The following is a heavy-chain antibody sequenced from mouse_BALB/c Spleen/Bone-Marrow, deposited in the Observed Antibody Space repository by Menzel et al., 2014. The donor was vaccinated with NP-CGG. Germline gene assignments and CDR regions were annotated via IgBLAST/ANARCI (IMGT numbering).Heavy chain of an antibody. CDR3: ARLGYYGWFAY. CDR2: INPESNTI. Sequence: EVKLVESGGGLVQPGGSLKLSCAASGFDFSRYWMSWVRQAPGKGLQWIGEINPESNTINYTPSLKDKFIISRDNAKNTLYLQMSKVRSEDPALYCCARLGYYGWFAYWGQGTLVTVSA. CDR1: GFDFSRYW. D-gene: IGHD2-3*01. J-gene: IGHJ3*01. V-gene: IGHV4-1*02.